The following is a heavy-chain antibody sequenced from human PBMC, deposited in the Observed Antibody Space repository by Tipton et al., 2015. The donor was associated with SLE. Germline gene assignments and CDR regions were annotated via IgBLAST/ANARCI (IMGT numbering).Heavy chain of an antibody. J-gene: IGHJ4*02. CDR1: GFTFSSYG. Sequence: RSLRLSCAASGFTFSSYGMHWVRQAPGKGLEWVAVISYDGSNKYYADSVKGRFTISRDNSKNTLYLQMNSLRAEDTAVYYCAKDLPLVNYYDSSGYYGYWGQGTLVTVSS. D-gene: IGHD3-22*01. CDR2: ISYDGSNK. CDR3: AKDLPLVNYYDSSGYYGY. V-gene: IGHV3-30*18.